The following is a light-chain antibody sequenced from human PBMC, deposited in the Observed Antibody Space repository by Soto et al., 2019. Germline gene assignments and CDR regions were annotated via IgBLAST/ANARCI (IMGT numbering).Light chain of an antibody. J-gene: IGKJ1*01. Sequence: DLVMTQTPLSSPVTLGQPASISCTSSQSLVHADGNTYLSWLQQRPGQPPRLLIHEISNRFSGVPDGFSGSGAGTEFTLKIRMVEPEDVGIYYCLQATHFPWAFGQGTKVESK. CDR3: LQATHFPWA. CDR2: EIS. CDR1: QSLVHADGNTY. V-gene: IGKV2-24*01.